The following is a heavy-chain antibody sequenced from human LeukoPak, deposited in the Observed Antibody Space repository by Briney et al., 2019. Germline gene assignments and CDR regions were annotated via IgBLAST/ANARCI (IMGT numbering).Heavy chain of an antibody. CDR2: IYNSGST. Sequence: SSQTLSLTCLLAAASFNTGYYYWNWLRHHPLKGLEWIGYIYNSGSTYYNPSLKSRVTISVDTSKNHFSLRLTSVTAADSAVYYCERGAPPDSWGQGTLVTVSS. CDR1: AASFNTGYYY. CDR3: ERGAPPDS. J-gene: IGHJ4*02. V-gene: IGHV4-31*03.